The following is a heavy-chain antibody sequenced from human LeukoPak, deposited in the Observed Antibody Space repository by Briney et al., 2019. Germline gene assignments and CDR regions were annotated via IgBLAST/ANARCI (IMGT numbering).Heavy chain of an antibody. J-gene: IGHJ4*02. D-gene: IGHD3-22*01. CDR1: GGSFSGYY. CDR2: INHSGST. CDR3: ATYGVDSGGYYKRGYYFDY. Sequence: SETLSLTCAVYGGSFSGYYWSWIRQPPGKGLEWIGEINHSGSTNYNPSLKSRVTISVDTSKNQFSLKLSSVTAADTAVYYCATYGVDSGGYYKRGYYFDYWGQGTLVTVSS. V-gene: IGHV4-34*01.